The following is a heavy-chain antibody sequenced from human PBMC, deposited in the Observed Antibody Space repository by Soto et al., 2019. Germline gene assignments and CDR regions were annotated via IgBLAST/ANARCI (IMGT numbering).Heavy chain of an antibody. CDR1: GGSISSGDYY. Sequence: SETLSLTCTVSGGSISSGDYYWSWIRQPPGKGLEWIGYIYYSGSTYYNPSLKSRVTISVDTSKNQFSLKLSSVTAADTALYYCARGGQDFWSGPFDYWGRGALVTVSS. J-gene: IGHJ4*02. CDR3: ARGGQDFWSGPFDY. CDR2: IYYSGST. D-gene: IGHD3-3*01. V-gene: IGHV4-30-4*01.